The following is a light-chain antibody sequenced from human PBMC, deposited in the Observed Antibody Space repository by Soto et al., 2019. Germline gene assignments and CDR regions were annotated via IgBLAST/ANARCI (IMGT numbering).Light chain of an antibody. CDR1: SSNIGNNY. V-gene: IGLV1-51*01. CDR3: GTWDSSLSAGV. Sequence: QSVLTQPPSVSAAPGHKVTISCSGSSSNIGNNYVSWYQQFPGTAPKLLIYDNNKRPSGIPDRFSGSKSGTSATLGITGLQTGDEADYYCGTWDSSLSAGVFGGGTQLTVL. J-gene: IGLJ2*01. CDR2: DNN.